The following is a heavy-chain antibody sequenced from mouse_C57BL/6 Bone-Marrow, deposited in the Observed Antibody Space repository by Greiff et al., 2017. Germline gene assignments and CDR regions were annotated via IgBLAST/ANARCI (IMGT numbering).Heavy chain of an antibody. J-gene: IGHJ3*01. D-gene: IGHD2-5*01. V-gene: IGHV14-3*01. CDR3: ARGYSSIFSD. CDR1: GFNIKNTY. Sequence: LVEPVAELVRPGASVKLSCTASGFNIKNTYMHWVKQRPEQGLAWIGRIDPANGNTKYAPKFQGKATITADTSSNTAYLQLSSLTSEDTAIYYCARGYSSIFSDWGQGTLVTVSA. CDR2: IDPANGNT.